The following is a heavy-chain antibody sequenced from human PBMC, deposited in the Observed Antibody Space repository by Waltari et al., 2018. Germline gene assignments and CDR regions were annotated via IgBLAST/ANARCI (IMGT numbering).Heavy chain of an antibody. J-gene: IGHJ3*02. V-gene: IGHV3-30*02. Sequence: QMQLVESGGGVVQPGGSLRLSCAASGFTFSTDGMHWVRQAPGKGLEWVAFIHYDGNNKYYADSVKGRFTISRDSSNVYLQMKSLRAEETAVYYCAKEVPGAGAFDIWGQGTMVTVSS. CDR1: GFTFSTDG. D-gene: IGHD6-19*01. CDR2: IHYDGNNK. CDR3: AKEVPGAGAFDI.